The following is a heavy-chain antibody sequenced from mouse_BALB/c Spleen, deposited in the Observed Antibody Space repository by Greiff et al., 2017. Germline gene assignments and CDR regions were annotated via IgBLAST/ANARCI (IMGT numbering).Heavy chain of an antibody. J-gene: IGHJ3*01. Sequence: EVQLQQSGPGLVKPSQSLSLTCTVTGYSITSDYAWNWIRQFPGNKLEWMGYISYSGSTSYNPSLKSRISITRDTSKNQFFLQLNSVTTEDTATYYCARSKYGNPWFAYWGQGTLVTVSA. CDR1: GYSITSDYA. CDR2: ISYSGST. CDR3: ARSKYGNPWFAY. D-gene: IGHD2-10*02. V-gene: IGHV3-2*02.